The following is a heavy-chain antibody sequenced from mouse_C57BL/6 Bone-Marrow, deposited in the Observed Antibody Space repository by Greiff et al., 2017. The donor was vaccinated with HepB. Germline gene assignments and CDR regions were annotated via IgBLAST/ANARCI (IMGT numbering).Heavy chain of an antibody. D-gene: IGHD1-1*01. CDR1: GFTFSSYA. CDR2: ISSGGDYI. J-gene: IGHJ3*01. Sequence: EVQRVDSGEGLVKPGGSLKLSCAASGFTFSSYAMSWVRQTPEKRLEWVAYISSGGDYIYYADTVKGRFTISRDNARNTLYLQMSSLKSEDTAMYYCTRTDYYGSSSWFAYWGQGTLVTVSA. CDR3: TRTDYYGSSSWFAY. V-gene: IGHV5-9-1*02.